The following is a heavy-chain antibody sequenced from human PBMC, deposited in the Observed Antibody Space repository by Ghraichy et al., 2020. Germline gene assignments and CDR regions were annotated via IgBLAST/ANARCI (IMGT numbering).Heavy chain of an antibody. CDR3: ARGVDYGDYRVDY. CDR2: ISSSSSYI. CDR1: GFTFSSYS. J-gene: IGHJ4*02. Sequence: GSLNISCAASGFTFSSYSMNWVRQAPGKWLEWVSSISSSSSYIYYADSVKGRFTISRDNAKNSLYLQMNSLRAEDTAVYYCARGVDYGDYRVDYWGQGTRVTVSS. D-gene: IGHD4-17*01. V-gene: IGHV3-21*01.